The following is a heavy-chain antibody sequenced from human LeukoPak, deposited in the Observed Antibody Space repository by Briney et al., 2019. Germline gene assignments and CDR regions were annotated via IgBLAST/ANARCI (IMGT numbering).Heavy chain of an antibody. V-gene: IGHV4-39*07. Sequence: SETLSLTCTVSGGSISSSSYYWGWIRQPPGKGLEWIGSIYYSGSTYYNPSLKSRVTISVDTSKNQFSLKLGSVTAADTAVYYCARDSNYGNFDYWGQGTLVTVSS. CDR2: IYYSGST. CDR1: GGSISSSSYY. D-gene: IGHD1-7*01. J-gene: IGHJ4*02. CDR3: ARDSNYGNFDY.